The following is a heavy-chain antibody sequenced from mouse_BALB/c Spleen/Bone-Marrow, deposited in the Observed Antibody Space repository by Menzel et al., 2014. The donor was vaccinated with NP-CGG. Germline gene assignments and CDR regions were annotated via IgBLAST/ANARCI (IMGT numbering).Heavy chain of an antibody. V-gene: IGHV7-3*02. CDR3: ARGAYGNYFAWFAY. Sequence: EVQLQESGGGLVQPGGSLRLSCATSGFTFTDYYMSWVRQPPGKALEWLGFIRNKANGYTTEYSASVKGRFTISRDNSQSILYLQMNTLRAKDSATYYCARGAYGNYFAWFAYWGQGTLVTVSA. D-gene: IGHD2-1*01. CDR1: GFTFTDYY. J-gene: IGHJ3*01. CDR2: IRNKANGYTT.